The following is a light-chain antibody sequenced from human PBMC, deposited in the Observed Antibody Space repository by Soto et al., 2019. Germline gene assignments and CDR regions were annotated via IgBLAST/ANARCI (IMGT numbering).Light chain of an antibody. CDR3: SSYAGSILYV. V-gene: IGLV2-8*01. Sequence: QSALTQPPSASGSPGQSVTISCTGTSSDVGGYNYVSWYQQHPGKAPKLMIYEVSKRPSGVPDRFSGSKSGNTVSLTVSGLQAEDEADYYCSSYAGSILYVFGTGTKLTVL. J-gene: IGLJ1*01. CDR1: SSDVGGYNY. CDR2: EVS.